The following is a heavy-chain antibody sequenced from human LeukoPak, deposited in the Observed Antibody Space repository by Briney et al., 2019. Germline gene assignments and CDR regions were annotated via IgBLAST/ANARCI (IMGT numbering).Heavy chain of an antibody. CDR2: ISGSGGST. CDR1: GFTFSSYA. CDR3: VRSGAFGAHNY. Sequence: GGSLRLSCAASGFTFSSYAMSWVRQAPGKGLEWVSAISGSGGSTYYADSVKGRFTISRDNSKNTLYLQMNSLRAEDTAVYYCVRSGAFGAHNYWGQGTLVTVSS. J-gene: IGHJ4*02. V-gene: IGHV3-23*01. D-gene: IGHD4/OR15-4a*01.